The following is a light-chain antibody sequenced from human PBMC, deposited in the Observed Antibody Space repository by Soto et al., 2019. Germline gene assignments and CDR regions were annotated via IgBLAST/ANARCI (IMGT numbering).Light chain of an antibody. V-gene: IGLV2-14*03. Sequence: QSALTQPASVSGSPGQSITISCTGTSSDVGGYNYLSWYQHHPGKAPKLMIYDVSDRPSGGSNRCSGSKSGNTASLTISGLQTEDEADYYCSSYASTSTRVFGTGTKLTVL. CDR1: SSDVGGYNY. CDR2: DVS. J-gene: IGLJ1*01. CDR3: SSYASTSTRV.